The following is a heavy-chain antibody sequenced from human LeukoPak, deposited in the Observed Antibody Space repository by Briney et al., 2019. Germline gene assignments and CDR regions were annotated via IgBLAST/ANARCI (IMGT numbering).Heavy chain of an antibody. CDR2: ISYDGSNK. J-gene: IGHJ4*02. CDR1: GFTFSSYA. D-gene: IGHD5-12*01. CDR3: ARIADGWWLQSDY. Sequence: GGSLRLSCAASGFTFSSYAMHWVRQAPGKGLEWVAVISYDGSNKYYADSVKGRFTISRDNSKNTMYLQMNSLSAEDTAVYYCARIADGWWLQSDYWGQGTLVTVSS. V-gene: IGHV3-30*04.